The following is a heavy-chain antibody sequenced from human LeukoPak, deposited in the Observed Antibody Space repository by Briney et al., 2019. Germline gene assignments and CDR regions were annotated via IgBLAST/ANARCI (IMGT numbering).Heavy chain of an antibody. CDR1: GFTFSSYS. Sequence: EGSLRLSCAASGFTFSSYSMNWVRQAPGKGLEWVSSISSSSSYIYYADSVKGRFTISRDNAKNSLYLQMNGLRAEDTAVYYCARVLGSVDWYFDLWGRGTLVTVSS. CDR2: ISSSSSYI. J-gene: IGHJ2*01. D-gene: IGHD7-27*01. CDR3: ARVLGSVDWYFDL. V-gene: IGHV3-21*01.